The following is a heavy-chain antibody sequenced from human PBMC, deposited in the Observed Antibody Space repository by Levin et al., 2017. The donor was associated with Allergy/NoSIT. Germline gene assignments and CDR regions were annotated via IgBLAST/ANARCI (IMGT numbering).Heavy chain of an antibody. J-gene: IGHJ5*02. V-gene: IGHV3-7*03. CDR3: ARDTTVGGEA. D-gene: IGHD4-11*01. CDR2: IKQDGSAE. CDR1: GFTFSDYW. Sequence: GESLKISCVASGFTFSDYWMTWVRQPLGKGLEWVANIKQDGSAEFYAESVKGRFTISRDNAKNSLFLQMSYLRTDDTAVYFCARDTTVGGEAWGQGTLVTVSS.